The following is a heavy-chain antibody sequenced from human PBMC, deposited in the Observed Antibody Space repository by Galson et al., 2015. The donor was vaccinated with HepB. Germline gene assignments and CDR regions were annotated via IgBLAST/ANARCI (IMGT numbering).Heavy chain of an antibody. CDR1: GFTVSDYY. Sequence: SLRLSCAAAGFTVSDYYFSWVHQAPGGGLEWISDISSTSFYTDYADSVTGRFTVSRDNSKNSLYLQMHGLRDEDTAVYYCARVTSWVVGPPGTTGLHYYYYYLDVWGEGTTVAVSS. CDR3: ARVTSWVVGPPGTTGLHYYYYYLDV. J-gene: IGHJ6*03. D-gene: IGHD1/OR15-1a*01. V-gene: IGHV3-11*06. CDR2: ISSTSFYT.